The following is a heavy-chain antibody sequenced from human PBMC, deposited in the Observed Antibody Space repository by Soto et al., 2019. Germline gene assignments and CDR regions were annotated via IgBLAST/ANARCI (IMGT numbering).Heavy chain of an antibody. Sequence: QVQLVESGGGVVQPGRSLRLSCAASGFTFSSYAMHWVRQAPGKGLEWVAVISYDGSNKYYADSVKGRCTISRDNSKNTLYLQMNSLRAEDTAVYYCARGRYSSSWYVGYYYYGMDVWGQGTTVTVSS. CDR3: ARGRYSSSWYVGYYYYGMDV. CDR1: GFTFSSYA. D-gene: IGHD6-13*01. V-gene: IGHV3-30-3*01. CDR2: ISYDGSNK. J-gene: IGHJ6*02.